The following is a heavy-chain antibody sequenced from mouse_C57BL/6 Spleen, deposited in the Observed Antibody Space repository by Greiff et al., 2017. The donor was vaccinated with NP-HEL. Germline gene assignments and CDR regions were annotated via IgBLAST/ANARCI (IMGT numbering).Heavy chain of an antibody. Sequence: VQLKESGGDLVKPGGSLKLSCAASGFTFSSYGMSWVRQTPDKRLEWVATISSGGSYTYYPDSVKGRFTISRDNAKNTLYMQMSSLKSEDTAMYYCARQRVYYGSVSSYAMDYWGQGTSVTVSS. CDR1: GFTFSSYG. V-gene: IGHV5-6*01. J-gene: IGHJ4*01. CDR2: ISSGGSYT. CDR3: ARQRVYYGSVSSYAMDY. D-gene: IGHD1-1*01.